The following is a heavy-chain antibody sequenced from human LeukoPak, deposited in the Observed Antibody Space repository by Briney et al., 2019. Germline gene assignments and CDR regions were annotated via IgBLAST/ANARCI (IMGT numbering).Heavy chain of an antibody. CDR3: AKTRHLWFGERRDTRTDY. J-gene: IGHJ4*02. CDR1: GFTFDDYG. Sequence: GGSLRLSCAASGFTFDDYGMSWVRQAPGKGLEWVSGINWNGGSTGYADSVKGRFTISRDNAKNSLYLQMNSLRAEDTAVYYCAKTRHLWFGERRDTRTDYWGQGTLVTVSS. V-gene: IGHV3-20*04. CDR2: INWNGGST. D-gene: IGHD3-10*01.